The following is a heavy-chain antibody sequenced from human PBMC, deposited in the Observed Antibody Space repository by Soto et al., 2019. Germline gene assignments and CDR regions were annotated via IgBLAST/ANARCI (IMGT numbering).Heavy chain of an antibody. CDR3: ARSFYGDYGNCFDP. CDR1: GGTFSSYT. J-gene: IGHJ5*02. V-gene: IGHV1-69*02. Sequence: QVQLVQSGAEVKKPGSSVKVSCKASGGTFSSYTISWVRQAPGQGLEWMGRIIPILGIANYAQKFQGRVTITADKSISTAYMELSSQRSEDTAVYYCARSFYGDYGNCFDPWGQGTLVTVSS. CDR2: IIPILGIA. D-gene: IGHD4-17*01.